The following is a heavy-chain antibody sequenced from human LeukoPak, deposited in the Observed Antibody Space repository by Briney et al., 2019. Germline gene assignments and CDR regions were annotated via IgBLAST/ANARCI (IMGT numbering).Heavy chain of an antibody. V-gene: IGHV1-46*01. J-gene: IGHJ4*02. CDR1: GYTFTSYY. CDR3: ARHSLPGKTPFDY. CDR2: INPSGGST. Sequence: ASVKVSCKASGYTFTSYYIHWVRQAPGQGLEWVGIINPSGGSTSYAQKFQGRVTMTRDTSTSTVYMDLTSLGSDDTAVYYCARHSLPGKTPFDYWGQGTLVTVSS. D-gene: IGHD1-1*01.